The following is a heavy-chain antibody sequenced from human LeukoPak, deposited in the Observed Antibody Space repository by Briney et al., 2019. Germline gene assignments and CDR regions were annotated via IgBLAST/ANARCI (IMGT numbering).Heavy chain of an antibody. CDR1: GESISGFY. CDR3: ARVVQSTDSSGFYLPEYFQH. V-gene: IGHV4-59*01. Sequence: SETLSLTCTVYGESISGFYWTWIRQPPGKGLEWIGYIYYSGSTNYNPSLKSRVTISVDTSKNQFSLKLSSVTAADTAVYYCARVVQSTDSSGFYLPEYFQHWGQGTLVTVSS. J-gene: IGHJ1*01. D-gene: IGHD3-22*01. CDR2: IYYSGST.